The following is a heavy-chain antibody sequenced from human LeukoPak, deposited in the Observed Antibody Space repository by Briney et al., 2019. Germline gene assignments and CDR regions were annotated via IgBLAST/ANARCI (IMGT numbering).Heavy chain of an antibody. D-gene: IGHD3-10*01. CDR3: ARGSYYYYGSGSSPTFDY. Sequence: ASVKVSCKASGYTFTSYGISWVRQAPGQGLEWMGRISAYNGNTNYAQKLQGRVTMTTDTSTSTAYMELRSLRSDDTAVYYCARGSYYYYGSGSSPTFDYWGQGTLVTVSS. CDR2: ISAYNGNT. J-gene: IGHJ4*02. V-gene: IGHV1-18*01. CDR1: GYTFTSYG.